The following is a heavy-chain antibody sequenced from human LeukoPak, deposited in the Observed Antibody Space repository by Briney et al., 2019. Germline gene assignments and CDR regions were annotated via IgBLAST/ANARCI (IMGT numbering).Heavy chain of an antibody. CDR1: GFTVSSNY. Sequence: GGSLRLSCSASGFTVSSNYMSWVRQAPGKGLEWVSVIYSGGNTYYADSVKGRFTISRDSSKNTLYLQMNSLRAEDTAVYYCARDRRDWGSTDYFDYWGQGTLVTVSS. J-gene: IGHJ4*02. V-gene: IGHV3-53*01. CDR2: IYSGGNT. CDR3: ARDRRDWGSTDYFDY. D-gene: IGHD7-27*01.